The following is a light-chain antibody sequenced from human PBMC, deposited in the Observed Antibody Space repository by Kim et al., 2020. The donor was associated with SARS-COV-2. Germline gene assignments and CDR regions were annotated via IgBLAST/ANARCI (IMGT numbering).Light chain of an antibody. CDR2: EAT. J-gene: IGKJ2*01. Sequence: SATPGDTVTISCKASHDIDDDVNWYQRKPGEAAIFIIQEATTLLPGMSPRFSGSGYGTDFTLTINYIESEDAAYYFCLQHDTFPYTFGQGTKLEIK. CDR1: HDIDDD. V-gene: IGKV5-2*01. CDR3: LQHDTFPYT.